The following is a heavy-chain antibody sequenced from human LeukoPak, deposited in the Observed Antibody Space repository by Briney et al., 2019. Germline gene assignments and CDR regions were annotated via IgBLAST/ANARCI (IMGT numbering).Heavy chain of an antibody. V-gene: IGHV4-39*07. Sequence: SETLSLTCTVSGGSISGSTSYWGWIRQSPGKGLEWIGLLNYSGTTYYNPSFKSRVSISIDRSRTQFSLKLTSVTAADTAVYFCARGGYYGSGNDFRFDPWGQGTLVTVSS. D-gene: IGHD3-10*01. CDR2: LNYSGTT. CDR1: GGSISGSTSY. CDR3: ARGGYYGSGNDFRFDP. J-gene: IGHJ5*02.